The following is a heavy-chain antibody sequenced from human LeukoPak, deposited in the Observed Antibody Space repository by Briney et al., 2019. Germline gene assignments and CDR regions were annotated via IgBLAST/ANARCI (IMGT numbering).Heavy chain of an antibody. CDR3: AKGEPRGRTCWFDP. CDR2: VYNSGST. V-gene: IGHV4-39*07. D-gene: IGHD3-16*01. J-gene: IGHJ5*02. CDR1: GGSISSRSYY. Sequence: SETLSLTCTVSGGSISSRSYYWGWIRQPPGKGLDWIGNVYNSGSTYYNPSLKSRVTISLDTSKNQFSLKLSSVTAADTAVYYCAKGEPRGRTCWFDPWGQGTLVTVSS.